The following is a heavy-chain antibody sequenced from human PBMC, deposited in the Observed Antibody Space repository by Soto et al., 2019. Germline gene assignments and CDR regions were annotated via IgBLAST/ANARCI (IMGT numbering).Heavy chain of an antibody. CDR2: ISYDGTNK. J-gene: IGHJ4*02. V-gene: IGHV3-30-3*01. Sequence: QVQLVETGGGVVQPGTSLRLSCAASGFTFSDYGMHWVRQAAGKGLDWVAVISYDGTNKYYADSVKGRFIISRDDSKNTLYLQMNSLRPVDTAVYYCARYRGNGSGSYYLPYWGQGTLVTVSS. D-gene: IGHD3-10*01. CDR3: ARYRGNGSGSYYLPY. CDR1: GFTFSDYG.